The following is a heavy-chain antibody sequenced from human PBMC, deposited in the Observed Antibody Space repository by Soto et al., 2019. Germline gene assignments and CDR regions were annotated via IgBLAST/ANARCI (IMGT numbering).Heavy chain of an antibody. D-gene: IGHD1-20*01. CDR3: AKDRRDLEVSDY. J-gene: IGHJ4*02. CDR1: GFTFSSYG. CDR2: ISYDGWNK. Sequence: GGSLRLSCAASGFTFSSYGMHWVRQAPGKGLEWVAVISYDGWNKYYADSVKGRFTISRNNSKNTLYLQMNSLRAEDTAVYYCAKDRRDLEVSDYWGQGTLVTVSS. V-gene: IGHV3-30*18.